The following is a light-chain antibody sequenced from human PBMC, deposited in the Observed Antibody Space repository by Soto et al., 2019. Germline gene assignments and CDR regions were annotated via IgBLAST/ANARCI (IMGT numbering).Light chain of an antibody. J-gene: IGKJ4*01. Sequence: EIVLTQSPGTLSLSPGERATLSCRASQSVGTYLAWYQQKPGQAPRLLIYGASSRATGIPDRFSGSGSGTDFTLTISRLEPEDFAVYYCQQYGSSPPLTFGGGTKVDIK. CDR1: QSVGTY. V-gene: IGKV3-20*01. CDR3: QQYGSSPPLT. CDR2: GAS.